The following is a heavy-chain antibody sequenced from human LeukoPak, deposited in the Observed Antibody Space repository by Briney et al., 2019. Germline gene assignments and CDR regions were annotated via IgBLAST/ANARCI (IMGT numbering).Heavy chain of an antibody. D-gene: IGHD2-2*01. CDR2: ISYDGSNK. J-gene: IGHJ4*02. Sequence: GGSLRLSCAASGFTFSSYAMRWVRQAPGKGLEWVAVISYDGSNKYYADSVKGRFTISRDNSKNTLYLQMNSLRAEDTAVYYCARDRFGSSTSCPTYWGQGTLVTVSS. CDR1: GFTFSSYA. V-gene: IGHV3-30-3*01. CDR3: ARDRFGSSTSCPTY.